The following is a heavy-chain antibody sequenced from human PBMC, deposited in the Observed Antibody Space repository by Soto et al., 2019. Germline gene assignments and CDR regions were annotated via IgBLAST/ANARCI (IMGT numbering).Heavy chain of an antibody. Sequence: QVQLQESGPGLVKPSQTLSLTCTVSGGSISSGGYYWSWIRQHPGKGLEWIGYIYYSGSTYYNPSLKSRVTISVDTSKNQFSLKLSSVTAADTAVYYYASSAAMVPDYYGMDVWGQGTTVTVSS. J-gene: IGHJ6*02. CDR2: IYYSGST. D-gene: IGHD5-18*01. CDR1: GGSISSGGYY. V-gene: IGHV4-31*03. CDR3: ASSAAMVPDYYGMDV.